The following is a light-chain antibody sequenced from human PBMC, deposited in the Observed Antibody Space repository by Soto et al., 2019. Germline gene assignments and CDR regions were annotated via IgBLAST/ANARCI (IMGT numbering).Light chain of an antibody. Sequence: EIVLTQSPGTLSLSPGERATLSCRASQSVSSSYLAWYQQKAGQAPRILIFGASNRATGIPDRFTGSGSGTDFTLTISRLEPEDVAVYYCQQYGSSPLTFGGRTKVEIK. V-gene: IGKV3-20*01. CDR3: QQYGSSPLT. CDR2: GAS. J-gene: IGKJ4*01. CDR1: QSVSSSY.